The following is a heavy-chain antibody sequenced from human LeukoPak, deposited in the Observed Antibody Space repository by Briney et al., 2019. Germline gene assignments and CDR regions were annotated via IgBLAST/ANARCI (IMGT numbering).Heavy chain of an antibody. V-gene: IGHV3-9*01. CDR3: AKDSQYSSSSGWFDP. J-gene: IGHJ5*02. D-gene: IGHD6-6*01. CDR2: ISWNSGSI. Sequence: GGSLRLSCAASGFTFDDYAMHWVRQAPGKGLEWVSGISWNSGSIGYADSVKGRFTISRDNAKNSLYLQMNSLRAEDTALYYCAKDSQYSSSSGWFDPWGQGTLVTVSS. CDR1: GFTFDDYA.